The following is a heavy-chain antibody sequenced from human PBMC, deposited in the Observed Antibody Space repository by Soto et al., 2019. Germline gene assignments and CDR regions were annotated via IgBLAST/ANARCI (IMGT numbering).Heavy chain of an antibody. D-gene: IGHD2-15*01. CDR2: ITPMFDTT. CDR1: GGTFSTND. CDR3: AQDLGSQIAAF. J-gene: IGHJ4*02. Sequence: QVQLVQSGAEVKKPGSSVKVSCKASGGTFSTNDISWVRQAPGQGLEWMGGITPMFDTTKYGQDFQGRVTITADESTTTAYMELSSRRSEDTAIYYCAQDLGSQIAAFWGQGTLVTVSS. V-gene: IGHV1-69*12.